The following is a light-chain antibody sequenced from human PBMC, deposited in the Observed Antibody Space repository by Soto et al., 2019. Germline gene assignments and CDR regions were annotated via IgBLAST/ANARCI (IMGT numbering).Light chain of an antibody. V-gene: IGKV3-15*01. Sequence: EIVMTQSPATLSVSPGERATLSCRAGQSVSSNLAWYQQKPGQPPRLLIYGASTRATGIPARFSGSGSGTEFTLTIGSLQSEDFAVYYCQHYNNWATFGQGTKVDIK. J-gene: IGKJ1*01. CDR1: QSVSSN. CDR3: QHYNNWAT. CDR2: GAS.